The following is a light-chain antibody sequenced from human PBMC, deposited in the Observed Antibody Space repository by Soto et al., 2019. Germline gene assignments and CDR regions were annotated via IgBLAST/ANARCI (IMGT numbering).Light chain of an antibody. Sequence: DIQMTQSPSSLSASVGDRVTITCRASQSIAIYLNWYQQKPGKAPNLLIYAASSLQSGVPLRFSGSGSGTDFTLTISSLQPEDFATYYCKQTYSSLITFGQGTRLEIK. V-gene: IGKV1-39*01. CDR1: QSIAIY. J-gene: IGKJ5*01. CDR3: KQTYSSLIT. CDR2: AAS.